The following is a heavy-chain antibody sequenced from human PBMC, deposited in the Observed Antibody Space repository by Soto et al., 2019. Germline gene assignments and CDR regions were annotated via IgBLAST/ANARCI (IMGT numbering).Heavy chain of an antibody. CDR3: ARLGGYCSSTSCHGYYGMDV. Sequence: QLQLQESGPGLVKPSETLSLTCTVAGGSISSGPYSWGWIHQPPGEGLEWIGTFYYSESTHYNPSLESRVTISVDSSTYQFSLKVSSVTVAHTAVYYCARLGGYCSSTSCHGYYGMDVWGQGTTVTVSS. CDR2: FYYSEST. CDR1: GGSISSGPYS. V-gene: IGHV4-39*01. D-gene: IGHD2-2*01. J-gene: IGHJ6*02.